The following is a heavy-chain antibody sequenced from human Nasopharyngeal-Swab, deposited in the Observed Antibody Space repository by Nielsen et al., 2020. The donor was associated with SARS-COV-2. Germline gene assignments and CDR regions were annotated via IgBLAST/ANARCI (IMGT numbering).Heavy chain of an antibody. D-gene: IGHD4-17*01. V-gene: IGHV3-23*01. Sequence: GESLKISCVASGFTYSTYAMSWVRLAPGKGLEWVSGISGSGDNTYYADSVMGRVTISRDNAMETLYLQMNSLRLDDTAVYYCAKGVGYGDTGCFDEWGQGTLVTASS. CDR1: GFTYSTYA. CDR2: ISGSGDNT. CDR3: AKGVGYGDTGCFDE. J-gene: IGHJ4*02.